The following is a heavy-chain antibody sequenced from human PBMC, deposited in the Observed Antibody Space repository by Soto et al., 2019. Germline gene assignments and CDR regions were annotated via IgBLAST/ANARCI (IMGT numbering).Heavy chain of an antibody. Sequence: SETLSLTCAVYGGSFSGYYWSWIRQPPGKGLEWIGEINHSGSANYNPSLKSRVTISVDTSKNQFSLKLSSVTAADTAVYYCARRPAIETVRMVYAIQREYYFDYWGQGTLVTVSS. D-gene: IGHD2-8*01. V-gene: IGHV4-34*01. CDR2: INHSGSA. J-gene: IGHJ4*02. CDR1: GGSFSGYY. CDR3: ARRPAIETVRMVYAIQREYYFDY.